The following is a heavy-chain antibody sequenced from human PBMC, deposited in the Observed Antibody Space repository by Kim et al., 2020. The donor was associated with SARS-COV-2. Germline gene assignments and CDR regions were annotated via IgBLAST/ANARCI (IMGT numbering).Heavy chain of an antibody. CDR3: ARLAVAGNNWFDP. CDR1: GGSISSSSYY. V-gene: IGHV4-39*01. CDR2: IYYSGST. D-gene: IGHD6-19*01. J-gene: IGHJ5*02. Sequence: SETLSLTCTVSGGSISSSSYYWGWFRQPPGKGLEWIGSIYYSGSTYYNPSLKSRVTISVDTSKNQFSLKLSSVTAADTAVYYCARLAVAGNNWFDPWGQGTLVTVSS.